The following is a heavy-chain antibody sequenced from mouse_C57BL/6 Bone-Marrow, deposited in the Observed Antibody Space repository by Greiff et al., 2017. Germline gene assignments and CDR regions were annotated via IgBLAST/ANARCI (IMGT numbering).Heavy chain of an antibody. J-gene: IGHJ3*01. CDR1: GFSLSTFGMG. CDR2: IWWDDDK. V-gene: IGHV8-8*01. D-gene: IGHD1-1*01. CDR3: ARKGYYYGSSYAWFAY. Sequence: QVTLKESGPGILQPSQTLCLTCSFSGFSLSTFGMGVGWIRQPSGKGLEWLAHIWWDDDKYYNPALKSRLTISKDTSKNQVFLKIANVDTADTATYYCARKGYYYGSSYAWFAYWGQGTLVTVSA.